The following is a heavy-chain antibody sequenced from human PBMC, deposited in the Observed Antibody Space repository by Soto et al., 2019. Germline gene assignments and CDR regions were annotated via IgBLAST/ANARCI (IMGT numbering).Heavy chain of an antibody. CDR3: ARQKDSSGYYPTLDY. V-gene: IGHV5-51*01. D-gene: IGHD3-22*01. Sequence: GESLKISCTASGYSFTNYCIGLVLQMPGKGLEWVGIIYPGDSDTRYSPSFQGQVTISADKSISTSYLQWSSLKASDTAMYYCARQKDSSGYYPTLDYWGQGTLVTVSS. CDR2: IYPGDSDT. J-gene: IGHJ4*02. CDR1: GYSFTNYC.